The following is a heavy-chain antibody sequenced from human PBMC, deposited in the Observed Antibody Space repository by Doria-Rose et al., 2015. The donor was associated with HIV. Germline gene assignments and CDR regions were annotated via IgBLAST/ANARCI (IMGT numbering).Heavy chain of an antibody. V-gene: IGHV4-59*01. J-gene: IGHJ5*01. CDR1: GGSISHYY. D-gene: IGHD1-26*01. CDR3: ARVLSGTYDS. CDR2: IFYTGST. Sequence: QVQLQESGPGLVKPSETLSLTCSVSGGSISHYYWSWIRQPPGKGLEYIGDIFYTGSTNYSPSLKSRVSISIDTSKNKFSLRLSSVTAADTAVYYCARVLSGTYDSWGQGTLVTVSS.